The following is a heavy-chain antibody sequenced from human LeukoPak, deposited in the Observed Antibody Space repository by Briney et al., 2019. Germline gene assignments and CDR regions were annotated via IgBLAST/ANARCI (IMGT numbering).Heavy chain of an antibody. CDR1: GYYISSGYY. J-gene: IGHJ4*02. Sequence: PSETLSLTCAVSGYYISSGYYWGWIRQPPGQGLEWIGYIYYSGSTNYNPSLKSRVTISVDTSKNQFSLKLSSVTAADTAVYYCARGAADYYDSSGPSDYWGQGTLVTVSS. CDR2: IYYSGST. CDR3: ARGAADYYDSSGPSDY. D-gene: IGHD3-22*01. V-gene: IGHV4-61*01.